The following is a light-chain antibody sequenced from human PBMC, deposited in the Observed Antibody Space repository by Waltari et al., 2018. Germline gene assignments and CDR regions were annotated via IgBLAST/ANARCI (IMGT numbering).Light chain of an antibody. CDR1: SSNIGAGYD. V-gene: IGLV1-40*01. Sequence: QSVLTQPPSVSGAPGQRVTISCTGSSSNIGAGYDVHWYQQLPGTAPKLLIYGNYNRPSGVPDRFSGSKSGTSASLAITGLQAEDEAHYYCQSYDTSLLGVFGGGTKLTVL. CDR3: QSYDTSLLGV. J-gene: IGLJ3*02. CDR2: GNY.